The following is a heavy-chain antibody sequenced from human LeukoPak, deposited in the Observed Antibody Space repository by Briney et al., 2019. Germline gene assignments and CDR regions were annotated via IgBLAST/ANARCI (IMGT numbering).Heavy chain of an antibody. J-gene: IGHJ4*02. CDR3: ARARIVGAAHFDY. CDR2: IYYSGTT. Sequence: SETLSLTCTVSGGSISSGSYYWGCVRQPPGKGLESIGNIYYSGTTYYNPSLKSRVTISVDRSKNQFSLKLSSVTAADTAVYYCARARIVGAAHFDYWSQGTLVTVSS. D-gene: IGHD1-26*01. V-gene: IGHV4-39*07. CDR1: GGSISSGSYY.